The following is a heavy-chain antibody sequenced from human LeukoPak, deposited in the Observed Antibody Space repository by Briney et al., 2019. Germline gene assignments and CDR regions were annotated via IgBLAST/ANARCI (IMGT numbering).Heavy chain of an antibody. CDR1: GYSFTSYW. Sequence: KPGESLKISCKGSGYSFTSYWIGWVRQMPGKGLEWMGSIYPGDSDTRYSPSFQGQGTISADKSISTAYLQWSSRKASDTATYYCARHGHCTNGVCYSNYYYYMDVWGKGTTVTVSS. J-gene: IGHJ6*03. CDR2: IYPGDSDT. CDR3: ARHGHCTNGVCYSNYYYYMDV. D-gene: IGHD2-8*01. V-gene: IGHV5-51*01.